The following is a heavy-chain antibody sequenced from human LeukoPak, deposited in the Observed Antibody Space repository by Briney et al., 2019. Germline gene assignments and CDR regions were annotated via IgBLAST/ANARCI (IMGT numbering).Heavy chain of an antibody. CDR2: IKSKTDGGTT. CDR1: GFTFSNTW. CDR3: TTTLGYCSSTSCTSLLLN. Sequence: GGSLRLSCAASGFTFSNTWMSWVRQAPGKGLEWVGRIKSKTDGGTTDYAAHVKGRFTISRDDSKNTLYPQMNSLKTEDTAVYYCTTTLGYCSSTSCTSLLLNWGQGTLVTVSS. D-gene: IGHD2-2*01. V-gene: IGHV3-15*01. J-gene: IGHJ4*02.